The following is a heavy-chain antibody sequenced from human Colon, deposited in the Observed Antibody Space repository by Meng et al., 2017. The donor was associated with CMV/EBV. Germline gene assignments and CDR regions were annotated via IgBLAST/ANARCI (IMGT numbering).Heavy chain of an antibody. Sequence: GGSLRLSCEASGFTVSNNYVNWVRQAPGKGLVWASHISGVGITTNYADSVKGRFTISRDSAKNTLYLQMNSLRAEDTAVYYCARGGSDFVLEPPAIPFDLWDRGTLVTVSS. CDR3: ARGGSDFVLEPPAIPFDL. D-gene: IGHD2-2*01. CDR1: GFTVSNNY. V-gene: IGHV3-74*01. CDR2: ISGVGITT. J-gene: IGHJ2*01.